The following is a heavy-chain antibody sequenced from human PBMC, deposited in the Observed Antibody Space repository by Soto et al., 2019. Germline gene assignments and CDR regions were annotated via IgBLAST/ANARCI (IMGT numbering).Heavy chain of an antibody. D-gene: IGHD3-10*01. V-gene: IGHV4-39*01. CDR1: GASINNFVYY. Sequence: SETLSLTCSVSGASINNFVYYWGWIRQPPGKGLEWIGTVYYNENTYYNPSLKSRVAISVDTAKNQFSLNLRSVTAADTAIYFCARRERYYGSPGWFDPWGQGTLVTVSS. CDR2: VYYNENT. J-gene: IGHJ5*01. CDR3: ARRERYYGSPGWFDP.